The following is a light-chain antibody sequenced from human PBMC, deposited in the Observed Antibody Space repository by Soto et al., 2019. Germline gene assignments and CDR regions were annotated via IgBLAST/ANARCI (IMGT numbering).Light chain of an antibody. CDR1: GSDVGGYNY. CDR3: SSYGGYNNVV. J-gene: IGLJ1*01. CDR2: EVN. Sequence: SVLTQPPSASGSPGQSVTISCTGTGSDVGGYNYVSWFQQHPGKAPKLIIHEVNQRPSGVPDRFSGSKSGNTASLTVSGLQAEDEGTYYCSSYGGYNNVVFGTGTKVTVL. V-gene: IGLV2-8*01.